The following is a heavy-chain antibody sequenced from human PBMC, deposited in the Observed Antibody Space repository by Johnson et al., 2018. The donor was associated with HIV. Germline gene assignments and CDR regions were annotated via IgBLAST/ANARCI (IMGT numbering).Heavy chain of an antibody. Sequence: VQLVESGGGVVQPGRSLRLSCAASGFTFSSYAMHWVRQAPGKGLEWVAVISYDGSNKYYADSVKGRFTISRDNSKNTLYLQMNSLRAEDTAVYYCAKEGSSGWYFGDAFDIWGQGQWSPSLQ. J-gene: IGHJ3*02. D-gene: IGHD6-19*01. V-gene: IGHV3-30*04. CDR2: ISYDGSNK. CDR1: GFTFSSYA. CDR3: AKEGSSGWYFGDAFDI.